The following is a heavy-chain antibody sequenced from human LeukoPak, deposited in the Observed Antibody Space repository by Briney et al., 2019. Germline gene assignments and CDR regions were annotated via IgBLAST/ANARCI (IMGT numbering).Heavy chain of an antibody. J-gene: IGHJ4*02. CDR3: ATDLLYGGGYFDY. D-gene: IGHD2-2*02. CDR1: GYTLTELS. V-gene: IGHV1-24*01. CDR2: FDPEDAET. Sequence: GASVSVSCKVSGYTLTELSMDLVRQAPGKGLEWMGGFDPEDAETIYAQKFQGRVTMTEDTSTDTAYMELSSLRSEDTAVYYCATDLLYGGGYFDYWGQGTLVTVSS.